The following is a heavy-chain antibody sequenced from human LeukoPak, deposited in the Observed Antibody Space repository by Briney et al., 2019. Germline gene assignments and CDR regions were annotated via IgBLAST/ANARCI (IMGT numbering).Heavy chain of an antibody. D-gene: IGHD4-17*01. J-gene: IGHJ4*02. Sequence: GGSLRLSCAASGFTFSSYEMNWVRQAPGKGLEWVSYITSSGNTISYVDSVKGRFTISRDNAKNSLYLQMNSLRAEDMAVYYCARLTTMTTTGGPFDYWGQGTLVTVSS. CDR1: GFTFSSYE. CDR2: ITSSGNTI. CDR3: ARLTTMTTTGGPFDY. V-gene: IGHV3-48*03.